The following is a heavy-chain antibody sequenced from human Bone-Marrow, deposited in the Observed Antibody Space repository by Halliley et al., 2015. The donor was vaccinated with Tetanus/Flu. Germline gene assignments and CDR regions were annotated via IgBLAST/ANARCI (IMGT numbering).Heavy chain of an antibody. V-gene: IGHV3-33*05. J-gene: IGHJ6*02. CDR2: YEKRKR. Sequence: YEKRKRNYANSVKGRFTISRNTYKNTLNLKMNSLRDDDTATYYCARAPGGDYVGYYGMDVRGQGTMVTVSS. CDR3: ARAPGGDYVGYYGMDV. D-gene: IGHD4-17*01.